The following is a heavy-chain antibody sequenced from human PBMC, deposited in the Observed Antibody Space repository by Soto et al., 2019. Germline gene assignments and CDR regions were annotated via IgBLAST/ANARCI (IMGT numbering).Heavy chain of an antibody. CDR2: IKSKSDGGTR. CDR3: VEGWNDF. V-gene: IGHV3-15*01. D-gene: IGHD1-1*01. CDR1: GFIFSSAW. J-gene: IGHJ4*02. Sequence: EVQVVESGGDLVKPGGSLRLSCATSGFIFSSAWMSWVRQAPGKGLEWVGRIKSKSDGGTRDYAAPVSGRFNISRDDSKNMVYLQMNSLTAEDTAVYYCVEGWNDFWGQGTLVTVSS.